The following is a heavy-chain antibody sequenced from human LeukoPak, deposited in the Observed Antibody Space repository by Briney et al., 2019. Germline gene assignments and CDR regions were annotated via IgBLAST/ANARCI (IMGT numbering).Heavy chain of an antibody. Sequence: SETLSLTCTVYGGSFSGYYWSWIRQPPGKGLEWIGEINHSGGTNYNPSLKSRVTISVDTSKNQFSLKLTSVTAADTAVHYCASSPWLPHRPWGQGTLVTVSS. D-gene: IGHD6-19*01. J-gene: IGHJ5*02. CDR2: INHSGGT. V-gene: IGHV4-34*01. CDR1: GGSFSGYY. CDR3: ASSPWLPHRP.